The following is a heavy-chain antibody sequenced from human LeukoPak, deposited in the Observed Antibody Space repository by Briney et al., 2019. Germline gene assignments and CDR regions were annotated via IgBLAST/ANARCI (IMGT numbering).Heavy chain of an antibody. CDR2: IYYSGST. D-gene: IGHD2-15*01. CDR3: ARLVVVAATPSNWFDP. J-gene: IGHJ5*02. V-gene: IGHV4-59*01. Sequence: SETLSLTCTVSGGSISSYYWSWIRQPPGKGLEWIGYIYYSGSTNYNPSLKGRVTISVDTSKNQFSLKLSSVTAAGTAVYYCARLVVVAATPSNWFDPWGQGTLVTVSS. CDR1: GGSISSYY.